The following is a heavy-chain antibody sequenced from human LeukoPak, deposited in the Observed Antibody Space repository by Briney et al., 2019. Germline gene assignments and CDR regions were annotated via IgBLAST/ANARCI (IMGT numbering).Heavy chain of an antibody. CDR1: GITLMSYT. J-gene: IGHJ4*02. CDR2: VLDNTDFA. D-gene: IGHD4-17*01. Sequence: PGGSLRLSCSASGITLMSYTIHWLRRAPGRGLEWLTLVLDNTDFAYHADSVKGRFIISRDTSKNVVYLQMNSLRPEDTALYYCAKDSPNPYYGDYGGSFDYWGQGTLVTVSS. CDR3: AKDSPNPYYGDYGGSFDY. V-gene: IGHV3-30-3*01.